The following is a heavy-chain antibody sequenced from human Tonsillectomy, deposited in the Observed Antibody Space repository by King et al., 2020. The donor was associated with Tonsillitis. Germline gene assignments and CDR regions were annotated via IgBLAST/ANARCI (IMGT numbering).Heavy chain of an antibody. D-gene: IGHD2-8*01. CDR2: ISSSGSTI. Sequence: VQLVESGGGLVQPGGSLRLSCAAYGFTFSSYEMNWVRQAPGEGLEWVSYISSSGSTIYYADSVKGRFTISRDNAKNSLYLQMDSLRAEDTAVYYCARVPMGRNWFDPWGQGTLVTVSS. CDR3: ARVPMGRNWFDP. CDR1: GFTFSSYE. J-gene: IGHJ5*02. V-gene: IGHV3-48*03.